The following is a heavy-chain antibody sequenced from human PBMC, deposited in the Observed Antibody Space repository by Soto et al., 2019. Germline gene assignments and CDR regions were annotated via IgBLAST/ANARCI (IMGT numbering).Heavy chain of an antibody. CDR2: IYYSGST. Sequence: PSETLSLTCTVSGGSISSGDYYWSWIRQPPGKGLEWIGYIYYSGSTFYNPSLKNRVTISLDTSKIQFSLKLSSVTAADTAVYYCAREDGYNLRALDYWGQGXLGTV. J-gene: IGHJ4*02. CDR1: GGSISSGDYY. D-gene: IGHD5-12*01. CDR3: AREDGYNLRALDY. V-gene: IGHV4-30-4*01.